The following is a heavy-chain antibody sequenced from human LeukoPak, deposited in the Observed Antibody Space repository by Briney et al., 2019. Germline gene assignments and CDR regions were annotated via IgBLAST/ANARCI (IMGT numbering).Heavy chain of an antibody. CDR3: ASEDNWNDVSYYFDY. Sequence: ASVKVSCKASGYTFTGYYMHWVRQAPGQGLEWMGWINPNSGGTNYAQKFQGRVTMTRDTSISTAYMELSRRRSDDTAVYYCASEDNWNDVSYYFDYWGQGTLVTVSS. J-gene: IGHJ4*02. D-gene: IGHD1-20*01. CDR1: GYTFTGYY. V-gene: IGHV1-2*02. CDR2: INPNSGGT.